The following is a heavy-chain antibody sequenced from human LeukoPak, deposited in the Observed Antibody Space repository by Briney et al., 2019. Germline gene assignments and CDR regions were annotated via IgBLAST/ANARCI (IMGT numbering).Heavy chain of an antibody. J-gene: IGHJ4*02. CDR1: GLTFSSYS. CDR3: ARDSVELRLVFDY. CDR2: ISSSSSYI. D-gene: IGHD1-26*01. Sequence: DPGGSLRLSCAASGLTFSSYSMNWVRQAPGKGLEWVSSISSSSSYIYYADSVKGRFTISRDNAKNSLYLQMNSLRAEDTAVYYCARDSVELRLVFDYWGQGTLVTVSS. V-gene: IGHV3-21*01.